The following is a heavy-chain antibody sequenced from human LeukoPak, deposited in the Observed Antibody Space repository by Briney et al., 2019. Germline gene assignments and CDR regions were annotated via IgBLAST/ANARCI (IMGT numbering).Heavy chain of an antibody. Sequence: GGSLRLSCAASGSTFSDYYMSWIRQAPGKGLEWVSYISSSGSTIYYADSVKGRFTISRDNAKNSLYLQMNSLRAEDTAVYYCARDRSVAFDFWSGYYTNHWGQGTLVTVSS. CDR3: ARDRSVAFDFWSGYYTNH. J-gene: IGHJ5*02. CDR2: ISSSGSTI. V-gene: IGHV3-11*01. CDR1: GSTFSDYY. D-gene: IGHD3-3*01.